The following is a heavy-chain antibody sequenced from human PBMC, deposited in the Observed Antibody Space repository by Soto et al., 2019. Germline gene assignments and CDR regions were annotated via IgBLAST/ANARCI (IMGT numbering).Heavy chain of an antibody. V-gene: IGHV3-30*18. CDR2: ISSDGSNK. CDR3: AKDNGSGCDWLRVGDASDI. Sequence: QVQLVESGGGVVQPGRSLRLSCAASGFTFSSYGMHWVRQAPGKGLEWVAVISSDGSNKYYADSVKGRLTISRDNSKNTLYLQMNSLRGEDTAVYYCAKDNGSGCDWLRVGDASDIWGQGTMVTVSS. J-gene: IGHJ3*02. CDR1: GFTFSSYG. D-gene: IGHD5-12*01.